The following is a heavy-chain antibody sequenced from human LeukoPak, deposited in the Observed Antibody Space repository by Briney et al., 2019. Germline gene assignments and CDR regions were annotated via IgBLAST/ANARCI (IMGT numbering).Heavy chain of an antibody. V-gene: IGHV4-39*01. CDR3: ARHLRAGIVVVPAANNFDY. D-gene: IGHD2-2*01. CDR1: GGSISSSSYY. J-gene: IGHJ4*02. CDR2: IYYSVIT. Sequence: PSETLSLTCTVSGGSISSSSYYWDWIRQPPGKGLDRSGSIYYSVITHYNPSLKSRVTISVHTSKNQFSLKLSSVTAADTVVYYCARHLRAGIVVVPAANNFDYWGQGTLVTVSS.